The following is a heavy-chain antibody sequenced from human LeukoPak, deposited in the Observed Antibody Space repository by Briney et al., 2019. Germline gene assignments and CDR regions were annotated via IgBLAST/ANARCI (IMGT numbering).Heavy chain of an antibody. Sequence: PSETLSLTCTVSGGSISSSSYYWGWIRQPPGKRLEWIGSIYYSGSTYYNPSLKSRVTISVDTSENQFSLKLSSVTAADTAVYCCARQGEVAGDFDYWGQGTLVTVSS. CDR2: IYYSGST. D-gene: IGHD6-19*01. V-gene: IGHV4-39*01. J-gene: IGHJ4*02. CDR1: GGSISSSSYY. CDR3: ARQGEVAGDFDY.